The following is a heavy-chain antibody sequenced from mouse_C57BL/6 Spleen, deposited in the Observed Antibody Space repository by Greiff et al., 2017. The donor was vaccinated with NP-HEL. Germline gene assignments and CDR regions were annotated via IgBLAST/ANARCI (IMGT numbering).Heavy chain of an antibody. Sequence: EVKLVESGGGLVKPGGSLKLSCAASGFTFSDYGMHWVRQAPEKGLEWVAYISSGSSTIYYADTVKGRFTISRDNAKNTLFLQMTSLRSEDTAMYYFARSYDGYSHYFDCWGTGTTLTVSS. D-gene: IGHD2-3*01. CDR1: GFTFSDYG. V-gene: IGHV5-17*01. CDR3: ARSYDGYSHYFDC. CDR2: ISSGSSTI. J-gene: IGHJ2*01.